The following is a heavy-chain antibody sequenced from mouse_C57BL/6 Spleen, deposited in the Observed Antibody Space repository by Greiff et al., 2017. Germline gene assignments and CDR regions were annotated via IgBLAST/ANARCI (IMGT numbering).Heavy chain of an antibody. V-gene: IGHV3-6*01. J-gene: IGHJ2*01. CDR3: ARERNYYGLDY. Sequence: ESGPGLVKPSQSLSLTCSVTGYSITSGYYWNWIRQFPGNKLEWMGYISYDGSNNYNPSLKNRISITRDTSKNQFFLKLNSVTTEDTATYYGARERNYYGLDYWGQGTTLTVSS. D-gene: IGHD1-1*01. CDR1: GYSITSGYY. CDR2: ISYDGSN.